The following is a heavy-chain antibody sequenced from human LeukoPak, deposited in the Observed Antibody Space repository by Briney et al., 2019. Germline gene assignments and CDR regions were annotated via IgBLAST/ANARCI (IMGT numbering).Heavy chain of an antibody. CDR1: GDSISTYY. V-gene: IGHV4-4*07. CDR2: IFTSGST. CDR3: ARKALQGNWFDP. J-gene: IGHJ5*02. Sequence: SETLSLTCTVSGDSISTYYWSWIRQPAGKGLEWIGRIFTSGSTNYNPSLKSRVTMSLDTSKNQFSLKLSSVTAADTAVYYCARKALQGNWFDPWGQGALVTVSS.